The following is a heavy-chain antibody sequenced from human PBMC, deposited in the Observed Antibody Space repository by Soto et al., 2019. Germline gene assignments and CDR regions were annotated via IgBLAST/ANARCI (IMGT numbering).Heavy chain of an antibody. J-gene: IGHJ4*02. Sequence: QVQLVQSGAEVKKPGSSVKVSCKASGGTFSSYTISWVRQAPGQGLEWMGRIIPILGIANYAQKFQGRVTITADKSTSTAYMELSSLRSEDTAVYYCARLVDTADFDYWGQGTLVSVSS. CDR2: IIPILGIA. V-gene: IGHV1-69*02. CDR3: ARLVDTADFDY. CDR1: GGTFSSYT. D-gene: IGHD5-18*01.